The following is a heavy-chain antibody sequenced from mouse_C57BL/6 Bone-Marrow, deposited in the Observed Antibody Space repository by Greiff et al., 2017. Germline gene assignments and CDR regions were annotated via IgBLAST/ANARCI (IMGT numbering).Heavy chain of an antibody. CDR1: GYTFTSYG. D-gene: IGHD2-1*01. CDR3: ARYGNYWYFDV. CDR2: IYPRSGNT. Sequence: VQLQQSGAELARPGASVKLSCKASGYTFTSYGISWVKHRTGQGLEWIGEIYPRSGNTYYNEKFKGKATLTADKSSSTAYMELRSLTSEDSAVYFCARYGNYWYFDVWGTGTTVTVSS. V-gene: IGHV1-81*01. J-gene: IGHJ1*03.